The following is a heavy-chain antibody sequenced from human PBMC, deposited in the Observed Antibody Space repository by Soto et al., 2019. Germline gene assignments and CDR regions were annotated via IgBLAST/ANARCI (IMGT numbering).Heavy chain of an antibody. V-gene: IGHV1-2*04. D-gene: IGHD6-13*01. CDR1: GYTFTGYY. J-gene: IGHJ4*02. CDR3: ARGGQQLRPGHRPFDY. CDR2: INPNSGGT. Sequence: ASVKVSCKASGYTFTGYYMHWVRQAPGQGLEWMGWINPNSGGTNYAQKFQGWVTMTRDTSISTAYMELSRLRSDDTAVYYCARGGQQLRPGHRPFDYWGQGTLVTVSS.